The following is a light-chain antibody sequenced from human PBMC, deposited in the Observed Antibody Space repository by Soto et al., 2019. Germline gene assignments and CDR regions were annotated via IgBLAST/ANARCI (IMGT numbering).Light chain of an antibody. V-gene: IGKV3-20*01. CDR2: DAS. J-gene: IGKJ4*01. CDR1: QSVANNY. CDR3: EQYGSTPLT. Sequence: EIVLTQSPGTLSLYPGERATLSCRASQSVANNYLAWYQQKPGQAPRFLMNDASSRATGIPDRFSGSGSGTDFTLTISRLEPEDFAVYYCEQYGSTPLTFGGGTKVEIK.